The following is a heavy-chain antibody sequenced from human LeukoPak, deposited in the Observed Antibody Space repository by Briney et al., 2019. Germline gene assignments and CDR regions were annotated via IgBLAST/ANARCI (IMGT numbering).Heavy chain of an antibody. CDR2: ISGSGGST. D-gene: IGHD1-26*01. CDR3: AKGRYSGSYYNWFDP. J-gene: IGHJ5*02. V-gene: IGHV3-23*01. Sequence: GGSLGLSCAASGFTFSSYAMSWVRQAPGKGLEWVSAISGSGGSTYYADSVKGRFTISRDTSKNTLYLQINSQRAEDTAVYYCAKGRYSGSYYNWFDPWGQGTLVTVSS. CDR1: GFTFSSYA.